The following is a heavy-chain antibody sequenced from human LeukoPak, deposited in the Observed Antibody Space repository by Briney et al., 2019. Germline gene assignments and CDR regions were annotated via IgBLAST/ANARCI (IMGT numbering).Heavy chain of an antibody. CDR3: ARDGELLWFGTHYYMDV. V-gene: IGHV1-46*01. D-gene: IGHD3-10*01. CDR1: GYTFTSYY. Sequence: ASVKVSCKASGYTFTSYYMHWVRQAPGQGLEWMGIINPSGGSTSYAQKFQGRVTMTRDMSTSTVYMELSSLRSEDTAVYYCARDGELLWFGTHYYMDVWGKGTTVTVSS. CDR2: INPSGGST. J-gene: IGHJ6*03.